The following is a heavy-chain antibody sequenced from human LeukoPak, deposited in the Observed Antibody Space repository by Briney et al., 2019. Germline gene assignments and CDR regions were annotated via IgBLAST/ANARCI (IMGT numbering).Heavy chain of an antibody. J-gene: IGHJ3*02. CDR1: GYTFTSYG. Sequence: VASVKVSCKASGYTFTSYGISWVRQAPGQGLEWMGWISAYNGNTNYAQKLQGRVTMTTDTSTSTAYMELRSLRSDDTAVYYCARDLVVVVPAAIVPCAFDIWGQGTMVTVSS. V-gene: IGHV1-18*01. CDR3: ARDLVVVVPAAIVPCAFDI. CDR2: ISAYNGNT. D-gene: IGHD2-2*01.